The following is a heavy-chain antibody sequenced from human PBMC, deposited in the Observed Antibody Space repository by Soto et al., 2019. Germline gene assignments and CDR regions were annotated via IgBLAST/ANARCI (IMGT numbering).Heavy chain of an antibody. D-gene: IGHD6-19*01. CDR1: GFTFSSYW. Sequence: VGSLRLSCAASGFTFSSYWMHCVRQAPGKGLIWVSRVNPDGRTTDYADSVKGRFTISRDNAKSTLFLQMNSLRAEDTAVYYCAKDPFVPRRLVLGGTLDYWGQGTLVTVSS. CDR2: VNPDGRTT. CDR3: AKDPFVPRRLVLGGTLDY. J-gene: IGHJ4*02. V-gene: IGHV3-74*01.